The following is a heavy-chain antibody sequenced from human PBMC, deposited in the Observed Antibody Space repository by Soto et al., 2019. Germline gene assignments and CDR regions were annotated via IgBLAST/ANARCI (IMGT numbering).Heavy chain of an antibody. CDR1: GFTFSTYG. D-gene: IGHD4-17*01. CDR3: AKHDLPSTVTTRGY. Sequence: QVQLVESGGGVVQPGRSLRLSCAASGFTFSTYGMHWVRQAPGKGLEWVAVMSYDGNNKYYADSVKGRFTISRDNSKNTLFLQMNSLRAADTAVYYCAKHDLPSTVTTRGYWGQGPLVTVSS. J-gene: IGHJ4*02. CDR2: MSYDGNNK. V-gene: IGHV3-30*18.